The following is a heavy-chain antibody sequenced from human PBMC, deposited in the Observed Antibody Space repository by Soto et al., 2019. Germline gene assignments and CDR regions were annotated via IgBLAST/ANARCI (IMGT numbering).Heavy chain of an antibody. D-gene: IGHD3-9*01. CDR3: ANGRATYGLLTHDY. Sequence: GGSLRLSCAASGFSFRNYAMSWLRQAPGKGLEWISTLTGSSSNTYYADSVKGRFAISRDNSRNTLYLQMHSLTAEDTAVYYCANGRATYGLLTHDYWGQGTLVTVSS. CDR1: GFSFRNYA. CDR2: LTGSSSNT. J-gene: IGHJ4*02. V-gene: IGHV3-23*01.